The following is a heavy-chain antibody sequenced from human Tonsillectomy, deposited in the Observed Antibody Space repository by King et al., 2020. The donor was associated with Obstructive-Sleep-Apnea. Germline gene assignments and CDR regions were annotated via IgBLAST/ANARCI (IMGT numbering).Heavy chain of an antibody. CDR1: GGSISSGDYH. CDR3: ARGGGYYPLDY. CDR2: IFYSGST. V-gene: IGHV4-30-4*01. Sequence: VQLQESGPGLVKPSQTLSLTCTVSGGSISSGDYHWSWIRQPPGKGLEWIGYIFYSGSTYYNPSLKSRVTISLDTSKNQFSLKLSSVTAADTAVYYCARGGGYYPLDYWGQGTLVTVSS. D-gene: IGHD3-3*01. J-gene: IGHJ4*02.